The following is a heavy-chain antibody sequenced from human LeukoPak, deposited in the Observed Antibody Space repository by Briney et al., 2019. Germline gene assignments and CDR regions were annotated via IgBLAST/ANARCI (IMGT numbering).Heavy chain of an antibody. CDR2: ISYDGSNK. Sequence: TGGSLRLSCAASGFTFSSYGMHWVRQAPGKGLEWVAVISYDGSNKYYADSVKGRFTISRDNSKNTLYLQMNSLRAEDTAVYYCAKDQEMATISHFDYWGQGTLVTVSS. J-gene: IGHJ4*02. CDR3: AKDQEMATISHFDY. V-gene: IGHV3-30*18. D-gene: IGHD5-12*01. CDR1: GFTFSSYG.